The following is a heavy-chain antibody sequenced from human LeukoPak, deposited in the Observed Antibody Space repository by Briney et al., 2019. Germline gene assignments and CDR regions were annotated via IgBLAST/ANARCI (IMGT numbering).Heavy chain of an antibody. Sequence: SETLSLTCTVSGGSISSSSYYWGWIRQPPGKGLEWIGNIYYSGSTYCNPSLKSRVTISVDTSRNQFSLKLSSVTAADTAVYYCARHQPYSSGWYPDYWGQGTLVAVSS. CDR3: ARHQPYSSGWYPDY. CDR1: GGSISSSSYY. D-gene: IGHD6-19*01. V-gene: IGHV4-39*01. CDR2: IYYSGST. J-gene: IGHJ4*02.